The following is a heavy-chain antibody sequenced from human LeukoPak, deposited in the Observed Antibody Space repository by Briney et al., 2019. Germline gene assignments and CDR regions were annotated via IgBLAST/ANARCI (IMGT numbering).Heavy chain of an antibody. Sequence: SETLSLTCTVSGGFISSGAHYWSWIRQHPGKGLEWIGYIYHSGSSSYNPSLKSRITISLDTSKNQFSLNLNSVTAADTAVYYCARDPYGGYGAFDIWGQGTRVTASS. J-gene: IGHJ3*02. CDR1: GGFISSGAHY. CDR2: IYHSGSS. D-gene: IGHD5-12*01. CDR3: ARDPYGGYGAFDI. V-gene: IGHV4-31*03.